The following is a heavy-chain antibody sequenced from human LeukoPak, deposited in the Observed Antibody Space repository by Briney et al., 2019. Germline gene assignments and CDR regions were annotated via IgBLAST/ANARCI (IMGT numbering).Heavy chain of an antibody. CDR2: IRYDGTNK. J-gene: IGHJ4*02. CDR3: AKKGYYDGSGYYMYYFDH. V-gene: IGHV3-30*02. D-gene: IGHD3-22*01. Sequence: GGSLRLSCAASGFSFSSYGMHWVRQAPGEGLKWVAFIRYDGTNKYYADSVKGRFTISRDNSKNTLYLQMNSLRAEDTAVYYCAKKGYYDGSGYYMYYFDHWGQGTLVTVSS. CDR1: GFSFSSYG.